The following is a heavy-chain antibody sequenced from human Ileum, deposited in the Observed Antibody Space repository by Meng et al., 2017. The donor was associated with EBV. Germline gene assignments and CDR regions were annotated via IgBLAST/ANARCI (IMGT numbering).Heavy chain of an antibody. CDR1: GGSISRSDW. D-gene: IGHD3-22*01. Sequence: QVQLTESGPGLVKPSETLSLTCAVSGGSISRSDWWSWVRQPPGKGLEWIGETSHSGSTNYSPSLKSRVTISLDKSKNQLSLKLNSVTAADTAVYYCASSDYYRSDYWGQGTLVTVSS. V-gene: IGHV4-4*02. J-gene: IGHJ4*02. CDR3: ASSDYYRSDY. CDR2: TSHSGST.